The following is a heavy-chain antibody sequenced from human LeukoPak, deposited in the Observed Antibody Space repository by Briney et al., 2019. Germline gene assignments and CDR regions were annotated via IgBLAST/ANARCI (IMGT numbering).Heavy chain of an antibody. CDR1: GGSFSGYY. D-gene: IGHD5-18*01. Sequence: PSETLSLTCAVYGGSFSGYYWSWIRQPPGKGLEWIGEINHSGSTNYNPSLKSRVTISVDTSKNQFSLKLSSVTAADTAVYYCARGGGYGYGLNYYYVMDVWGQGTTVTVSS. V-gene: IGHV4-34*01. J-gene: IGHJ6*02. CDR2: INHSGST. CDR3: ARGGGYGYGLNYYYVMDV.